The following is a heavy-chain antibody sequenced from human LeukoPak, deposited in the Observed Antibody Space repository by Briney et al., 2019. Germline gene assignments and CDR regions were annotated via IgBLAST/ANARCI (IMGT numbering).Heavy chain of an antibody. V-gene: IGHV4-34*01. CDR1: GGSFSGYY. CDR2: INRSGST. J-gene: IGHJ4*02. CDR3: ARVSENAPFDY. Sequence: PSETLSLTCAVYGGSFSGYYWSWIRQPPGKGLEWIGEINRSGSTNYNPSLKSRVTISVDTSKNQFSLKLSSVTAADTAVYYCARVSENAPFDYWGQGTLVTVSS.